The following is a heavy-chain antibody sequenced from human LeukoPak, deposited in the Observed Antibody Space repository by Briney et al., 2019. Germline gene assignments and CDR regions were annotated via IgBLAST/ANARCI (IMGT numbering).Heavy chain of an antibody. CDR3: ARVLTGYYRDAFDI. CDR2: INTNTGNP. Sequence: ASVKVSCKASGYTFTSYAMNWVRQAPGQGLEWMGWINTNTGNPTYAQGFTGRFVFSLDTSVSTAYLQISSLKAEDTAVYYCARVLTGYYRDAFDIWGQGTMVTVSS. V-gene: IGHV7-4-1*02. D-gene: IGHD3-9*01. J-gene: IGHJ3*02. CDR1: GYTFTSYA.